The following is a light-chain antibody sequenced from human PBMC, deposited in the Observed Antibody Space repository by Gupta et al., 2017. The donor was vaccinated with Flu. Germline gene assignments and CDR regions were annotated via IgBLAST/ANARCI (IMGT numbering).Light chain of an antibody. CDR2: AAS. CDR3: QQGNSFPDT. CDR1: QGTSSW. V-gene: IGKV1D-12*01. J-gene: IGKJ5*01. Sequence: PSSVSASVGDRVTITCRASQGTSSWLAWYQQKPGKAPKLLIYAASSLQSGIPSRFSGSGSGTDFTLTISSLQPEDFATYYCQQGNSFPDTFGQGTRLEMK.